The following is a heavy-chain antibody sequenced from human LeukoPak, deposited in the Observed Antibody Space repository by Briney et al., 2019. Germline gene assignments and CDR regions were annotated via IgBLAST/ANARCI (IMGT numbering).Heavy chain of an antibody. CDR2: IWYDGSNK. CDR3: ARYTTGRFLDY. D-gene: IGHD6-19*01. V-gene: IGHV3-33*01. Sequence: GGSLRLSCAASGFTFSGHGMHWVRQAPGKGLEWVAVIWYDGSNKYYADSVKGRFTISRDNSENTLYLQMNSLRAEDTAVYYCARYTTGRFLDYWGQGTLVTVSS. CDR1: GFTFSGHG. J-gene: IGHJ4*02.